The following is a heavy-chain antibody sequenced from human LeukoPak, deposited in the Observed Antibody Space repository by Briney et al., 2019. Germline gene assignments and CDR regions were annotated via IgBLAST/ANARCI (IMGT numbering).Heavy chain of an antibody. D-gene: IGHD5-18*01. CDR3: ARHLSGITGYTYGRGIDY. Sequence: GESLRLSCAASGFTSSSYEMNWVRQAPGKGLEWVSYISSSGSTIYYADSVKGRFTISRDNAKTSLYLQMNSLRAEDTAVYYCARHLSGITGYTYGRGIDYWGQGTLVTVSS. V-gene: IGHV3-48*03. J-gene: IGHJ4*02. CDR1: GFTSSSYE. CDR2: ISSSGSTI.